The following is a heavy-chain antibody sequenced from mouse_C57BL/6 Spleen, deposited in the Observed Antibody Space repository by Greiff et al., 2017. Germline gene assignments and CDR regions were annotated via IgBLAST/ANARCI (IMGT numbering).Heavy chain of an antibody. V-gene: IGHV1-7*01. Sequence: VQLVESGAELAKPGASVKLSCKASGYTFTSYWMHWVKQRPGQGLEWIGYINPSSGYTKYNQKFKDKATLTADKSSSTAYMQLSSLTYGDSAVYYCARDWDYGSSYGPNYFDYWGQGTTLTVSS. J-gene: IGHJ2*01. CDR1: GYTFTSYW. CDR2: INPSSGYT. D-gene: IGHD1-1*01. CDR3: ARDWDYGSSYGPNYFDY.